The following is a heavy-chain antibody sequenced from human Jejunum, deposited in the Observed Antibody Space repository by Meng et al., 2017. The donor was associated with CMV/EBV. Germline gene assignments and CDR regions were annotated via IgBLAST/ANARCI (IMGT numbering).Heavy chain of an antibody. CDR3: ARRDGGYGPFDY. CDR1: GFTVSSNS. D-gene: IGHD3-10*01. J-gene: IGHJ4*02. V-gene: IGHV3-53*01. CDR2: ILSGGST. Sequence: VVSRGGLIQRGGSLRPARVVSGFTVSSNSMNWVRPLPGKWLEWVSVILSGGSTYYAESVKGRFTISRDNSTNMLYLQMNSLRAEETAVYYCARRDGGYGPFDYWGQGTLVTVSS.